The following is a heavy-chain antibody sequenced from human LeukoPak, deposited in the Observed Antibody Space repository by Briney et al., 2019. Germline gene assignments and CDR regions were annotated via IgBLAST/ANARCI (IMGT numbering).Heavy chain of an antibody. J-gene: IGHJ6*02. D-gene: IGHD6-13*01. CDR3: ARVVAAAGTILPYYGMDV. CDR1: GGSISSYY. Sequence: PSETLSLTCTVSGGSISSYYWSWIRQPPGKGLEWIGYIYYSGSTNYNPSLKSRVTISVDTSKNQFSLKLSSVTAADTAVYYCARVVAAAGTILPYYGMDVWGQGTTVTVSS. CDR2: IYYSGST. V-gene: IGHV4-59*01.